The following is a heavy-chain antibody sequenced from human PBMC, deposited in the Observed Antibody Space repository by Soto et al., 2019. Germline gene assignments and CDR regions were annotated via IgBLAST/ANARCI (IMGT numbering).Heavy chain of an antibody. D-gene: IGHD2-21*01. CDR2: IYHSGST. CDR3: ASYRVGHAFDI. Sequence: SETLSLTCAVSGGSISYSNWWSWVRQPPGKGLEWIGEIYHSGSTNYNPSLKSRVTISVDKSKNQFSLKLSSVTAADTAVYYCASYRVGHAFDIWGQGTMVTVSS. V-gene: IGHV4-4*02. J-gene: IGHJ3*02. CDR1: GGSISYSNW.